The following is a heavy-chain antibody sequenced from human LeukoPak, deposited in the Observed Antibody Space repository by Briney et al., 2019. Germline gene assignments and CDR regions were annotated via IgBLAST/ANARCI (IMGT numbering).Heavy chain of an antibody. J-gene: IGHJ4*02. V-gene: IGHV3-30*15. CDR3: ARGYSSSWYAVGFDY. D-gene: IGHD6-13*01. Sequence: SVKGRFTISRDNSKNTLHLQMSSLRAEDTAVYYCARGYSSSWYAVGFDYWGQGTLVTVSS.